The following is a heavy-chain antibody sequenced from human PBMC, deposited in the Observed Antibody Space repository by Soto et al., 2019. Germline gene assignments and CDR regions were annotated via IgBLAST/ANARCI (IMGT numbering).Heavy chain of an antibody. J-gene: IGHJ4*02. V-gene: IGHV3-33*01. CDR2: IWYDGSNK. D-gene: IGHD3-10*01. CDR3: ARDRGAGDSELLWLDY. Sequence: GGSLRLSCAASGFTFSSYGMHWVRQAPGKGLEWVAVIWYDGSNKYYADSVKGRFTISRDNSKNTLYLQMNSLRAEDTAVYHCARDRGAGDSELLWLDYWGQGTLVTVSS. CDR1: GFTFSSYG.